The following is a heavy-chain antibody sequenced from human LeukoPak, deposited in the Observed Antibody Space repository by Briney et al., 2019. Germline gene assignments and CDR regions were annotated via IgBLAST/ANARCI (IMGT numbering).Heavy chain of an antibody. Sequence: SETLTLTCTASGISISSCSYYWGRIRQPPGKGLEWIGSIYYSRSTYYNSSLKSRATISVDTTNNQFPLKMTSVTAAATALYYWARPRITIYGGEFDYWGQGTLVTVSS. CDR3: ARPRITIYGGEFDY. CDR2: IYYSRST. D-gene: IGHD3-3*01. CDR1: GISISSCSYY. J-gene: IGHJ4*02. V-gene: IGHV4-39*01.